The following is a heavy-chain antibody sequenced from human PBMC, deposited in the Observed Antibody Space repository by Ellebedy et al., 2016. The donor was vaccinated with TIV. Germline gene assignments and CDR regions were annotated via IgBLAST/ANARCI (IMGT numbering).Heavy chain of an antibody. CDR3: ARRPHEEAPYDFWSGYYYYYGMDV. V-gene: IGHV1-2*02. CDR2: INPNSGGT. J-gene: IGHJ6*02. CDR1: GYTFTGYY. Sequence: ASVKVSCXASGYTFTGYYMHWVRQAPGQGLEWMGWINPNSGGTNYAQKFQGRVTMTRDTSISTAYMELSRLRSDDTAVYYCARRPHEEAPYDFWSGYYYYYGMDVWGQGTTVTVSS. D-gene: IGHD3-3*01.